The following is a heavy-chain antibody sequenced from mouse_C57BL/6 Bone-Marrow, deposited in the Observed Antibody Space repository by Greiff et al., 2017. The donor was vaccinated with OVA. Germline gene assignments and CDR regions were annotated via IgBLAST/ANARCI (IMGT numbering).Heavy chain of an antibody. Sequence: EVKVEESGGGLVKPGGSLKLSCAASGFTFSDYGMHWVRQAPEKGLEWVAYISSGSSTIYYADTVKGRFTISRDNAKNTLFLQMTSLRSEDTAMYYCAIYYDYDVGMDYWGQGTSVTVSS. J-gene: IGHJ4*01. CDR2: ISSGSSTI. V-gene: IGHV5-17*01. CDR3: AIYYDYDVGMDY. CDR1: GFTFSDYG. D-gene: IGHD2-4*01.